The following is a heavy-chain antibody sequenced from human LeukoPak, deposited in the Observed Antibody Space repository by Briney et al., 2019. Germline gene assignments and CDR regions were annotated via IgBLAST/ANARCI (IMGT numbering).Heavy chain of an antibody. Sequence: GQSLKISCKGSGYSFTTYWISWVRQLPGKGLDWMGRIDPSDSYTNYSPSFQGHVTISADKSFCTAYLQWTSLKASDTAMYYCARHAKAYGSSCDYWGQGTLVTVSS. CDR3: ARHAKAYGSSCDY. D-gene: IGHD6-13*01. CDR2: IDPSDSYT. V-gene: IGHV5-10-1*01. J-gene: IGHJ4*02. CDR1: GYSFTTYW.